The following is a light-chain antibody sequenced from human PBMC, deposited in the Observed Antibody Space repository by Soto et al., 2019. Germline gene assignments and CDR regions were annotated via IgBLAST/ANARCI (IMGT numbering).Light chain of an antibody. CDR3: GTWASSLSAGV. Sequence: QSVLTQPPSVSAAPGQKVTISCSGSSDNIGNNYVSWYQQLPGTAPKLLIYDNNKRPSGIPDRFSGSKSGTSATLGITGLQTGDEADYYCGTWASSLSAGVFGGGTKLTVL. CDR2: DNN. J-gene: IGLJ2*01. V-gene: IGLV1-51*01. CDR1: SDNIGNNY.